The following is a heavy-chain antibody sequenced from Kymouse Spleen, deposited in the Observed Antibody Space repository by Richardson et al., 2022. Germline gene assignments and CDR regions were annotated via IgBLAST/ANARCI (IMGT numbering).Heavy chain of an antibody. Sequence: QVQLQQWGAGLLKPSETLSLTCAVYGGSFSGYYWSWIRQPPGKGLEWIGEINHSGSTNYNPSLKSRVTISVDTSKNQFSLKLSSVTAADTAVYYCARGGVRGVIGFDYWGQGTLVTVSS. V-gene: IGHV4-34*01. D-gene: IGHD3-10*01. J-gene: IGHJ4*02. CDR1: GGSFSGYY. CDR2: INHSGST. CDR3: ARGGVRGVIGFDY.